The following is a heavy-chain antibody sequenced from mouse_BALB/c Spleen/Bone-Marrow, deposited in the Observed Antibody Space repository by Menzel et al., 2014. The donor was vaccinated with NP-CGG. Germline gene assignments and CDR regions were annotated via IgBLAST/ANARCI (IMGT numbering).Heavy chain of an antibody. CDR3: TRYGNSHYYAMDY. Sequence: QVQLQQSGAELVRPGASVKLSCRASGYTFTSYWINWVKQRPGQGLEWIGNIYPSDSYTNYNQRLKDKATLTVDKSSSTAYMQLSSPTSGDSAVYYCTRYGNSHYYAMDYWGQGTSVTVSS. CDR1: GYTFTSYW. CDR2: IYPSDSYT. J-gene: IGHJ4*01. D-gene: IGHD1-1*01. V-gene: IGHV1-69*02.